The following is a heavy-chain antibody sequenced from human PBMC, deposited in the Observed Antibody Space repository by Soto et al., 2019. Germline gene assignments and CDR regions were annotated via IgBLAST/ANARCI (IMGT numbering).Heavy chain of an antibody. CDR1: GYTFTSYG. J-gene: IGHJ6*03. Sequence: ASVKVSCKASGYTFTSYGISWVRQAPGQGLEWMGWISAYNGNTNYAQKLQGRVTMTTDTSTSTAYMELRSLRSDDTAVYYCAREFDDFWSGYLEMGYYMDVWGKGTTVTVSS. CDR3: AREFDDFWSGYLEMGYYMDV. CDR2: ISAYNGNT. V-gene: IGHV1-18*01. D-gene: IGHD3-3*01.